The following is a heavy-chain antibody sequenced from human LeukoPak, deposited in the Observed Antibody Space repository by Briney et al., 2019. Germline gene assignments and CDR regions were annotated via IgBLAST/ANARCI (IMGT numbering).Heavy chain of an antibody. V-gene: IGHV3-23*01. J-gene: IGHJ6*03. D-gene: IGHD3-10*01. Sequence: GGSLGLSCAASGFTFSSYAMSWVRQAPGKGLEWVSGLTGSGGNTYYADSVKGRFTISRDNSKNTLSLQMNSLRAEDAAVYYCVKFRGIQHYNYHMDVWGKGTTVTVSS. CDR3: VKFRGIQHYNYHMDV. CDR2: LTGSGGNT. CDR1: GFTFSSYA.